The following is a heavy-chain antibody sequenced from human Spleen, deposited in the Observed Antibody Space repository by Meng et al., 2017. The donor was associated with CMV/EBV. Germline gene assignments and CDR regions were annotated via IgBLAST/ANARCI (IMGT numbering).Heavy chain of an antibody. J-gene: IGHJ6*02. D-gene: IGHD4-23*01. CDR2: LSNDGIEK. Sequence: GESLKISCAVSGFTFSSYVMHWVRQAPGKGLEWVAALSNDGIEKYYADSVKGRFILSRDYSKYTLYLQMNSLRAEDTAVYYCARDNSAANRYYYGMDVWGQGTTVTVSS. V-gene: IGHV3-30*03. CDR1: GFTFSSYV. CDR3: ARDNSAANRYYYGMDV.